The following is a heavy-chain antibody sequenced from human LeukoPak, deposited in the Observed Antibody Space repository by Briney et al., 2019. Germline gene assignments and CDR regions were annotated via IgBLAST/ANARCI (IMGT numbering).Heavy chain of an antibody. V-gene: IGHV1-18*01. CDR2: ISAYNGNT. D-gene: IGHD6-19*01. CDR1: GYTFTRYG. CDR3: ARDAGISSGWHRELDY. J-gene: IGHJ4*02. Sequence: ASVKVSCKASGYTFTRYGISWVRQAPGQGLEWMGWISAYNGNTNYAQKIQGRVTMTTDTSTSTAYMELRSLRSDDTAVYYCARDAGISSGWHRELDYWGQGTLATVSS.